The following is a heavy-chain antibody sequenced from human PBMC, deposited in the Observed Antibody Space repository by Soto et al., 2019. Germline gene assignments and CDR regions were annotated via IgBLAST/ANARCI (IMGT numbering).Heavy chain of an antibody. D-gene: IGHD2-2*01. CDR1: GFTFRNHG. Sequence: GGSLRLSCAASGFTFRNHGMHWVRLAPGKGLEWVAVIWYDGSEKYYADSVKGRFTISRDNSKNTLYLQMSSLRGEDTAVYYCARDLGWPAARFDPWGQGTLVTVSS. J-gene: IGHJ5*02. CDR3: ARDLGWPAARFDP. V-gene: IGHV3-33*01. CDR2: IWYDGSEK.